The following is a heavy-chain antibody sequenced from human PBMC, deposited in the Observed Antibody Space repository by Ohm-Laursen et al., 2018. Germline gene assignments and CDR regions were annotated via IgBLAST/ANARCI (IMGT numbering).Heavy chain of an antibody. CDR2: ISYDGSNK. Sequence: SLRLSCSASGFTFSDCGMHWVRQTPGKGLEWVAVISYDGSNKYYADSVKGRFTISRDNSKNTLYLQMNSLRAKDTAVYYCAKVSHWGQGTLVTVSS. CDR1: GFTFSDCG. V-gene: IGHV3-30*18. J-gene: IGHJ4*02. CDR3: AKVSH.